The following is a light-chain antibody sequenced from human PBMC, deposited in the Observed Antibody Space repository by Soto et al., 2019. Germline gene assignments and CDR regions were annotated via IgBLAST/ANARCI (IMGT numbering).Light chain of an antibody. V-gene: IGKV1-27*01. Sequence: DIQMTQSPSSLSASVGDRVTITCRASQGISNYLAWYQQKPGKVPKLLIYAASTLQSGVPSRFSGSGSGTDFTLTISSLQPEEVATYYCQKYNSAPPFTFGPGTKGDIK. CDR2: AAS. J-gene: IGKJ3*01. CDR3: QKYNSAPPFT. CDR1: QGISNY.